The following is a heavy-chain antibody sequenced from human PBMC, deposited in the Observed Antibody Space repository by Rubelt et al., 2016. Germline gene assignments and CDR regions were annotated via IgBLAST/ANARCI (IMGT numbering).Heavy chain of an antibody. D-gene: IGHD2-15*01. CDR2: IYYSGST. Sequence: QVQLQESGPGLVKPSETLSLTCTVSGGSISSYYWSWIRQPPGKGLEWIGYIYYSGSTNYNPPRKMRVTIAVDTSKNQFSRKLSSVTAADTAVYYCAGYCSGGSCRYWGQGTLVTVSS. J-gene: IGHJ4*02. CDR1: GGSISSYY. V-gene: IGHV4-59*01. CDR3: AGYCSGGSCRY.